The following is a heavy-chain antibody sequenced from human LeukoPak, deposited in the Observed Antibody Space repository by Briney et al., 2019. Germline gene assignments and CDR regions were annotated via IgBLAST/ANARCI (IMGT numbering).Heavy chain of an antibody. J-gene: IGHJ4*02. CDR2: IYTSGST. CDR3: ARETAGRWLQRSYYFDY. D-gene: IGHD5-24*01. Sequence: SETLSLTCTVSGGSISSGSYYWSWIRQPAGKGLEWIGRIYTSGSTNYNPSLKSRVTISVDTSKNQFSLKLSSVTAADTAVYYCARETAGRWLQRSYYFDYWGQGTLVTVSS. CDR1: GGSISSGSYY. V-gene: IGHV4-61*02.